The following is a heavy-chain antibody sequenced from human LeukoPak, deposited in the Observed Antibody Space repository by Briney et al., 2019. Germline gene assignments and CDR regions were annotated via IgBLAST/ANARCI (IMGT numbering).Heavy chain of an antibody. CDR3: AKDGAASTYFDN. CDR2: MWYDGSTK. CDR1: GFTFSSYG. J-gene: IGHJ4*02. D-gene: IGHD4/OR15-4a*01. V-gene: IGHV3-33*06. Sequence: GGSLRLSCAASGFTFSSYGMHWVRQAPGKGLEWVAVMWYDGSTKYYADSVKGRFTISRDNSKNTLYLQMDSLRAGDTAVYYCAKDGAASTYFDNWGSGTLVTVSS.